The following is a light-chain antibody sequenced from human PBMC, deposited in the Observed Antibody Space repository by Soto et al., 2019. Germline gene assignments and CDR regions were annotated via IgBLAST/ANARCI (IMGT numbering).Light chain of an antibody. CDR1: SSDVGGYNY. Sequence: QSALTQPPSASGSPGQSVTISCTGTSSDVGGYNYVSWYQQNPGKVPKLMIYEVNKRPSGVPDRFSDSKSGNTASLTVSGLHAEDEADYYCTSYAGGNNVFGTGTKLTVL. CDR2: EVN. CDR3: TSYAGGNNV. V-gene: IGLV2-8*01. J-gene: IGLJ1*01.